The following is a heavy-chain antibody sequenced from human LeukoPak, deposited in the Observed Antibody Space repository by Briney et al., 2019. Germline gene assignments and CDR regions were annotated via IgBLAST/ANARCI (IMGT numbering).Heavy chain of an antibody. CDR3: ARTYYDFWSGYYHLLGY. D-gene: IGHD3-3*01. Sequence: ASVKVSCKASGYTFTSYGISWVRQAPGQGLEWMGWISAYNGNTNYAQKLQGRVTMTTDTSTTIAYMELRSLRSDDTAVYYCARTYYDFWSGYYHLLGYWGQGTLVTVSS. V-gene: IGHV1-18*01. J-gene: IGHJ4*02. CDR1: GYTFTSYG. CDR2: ISAYNGNT.